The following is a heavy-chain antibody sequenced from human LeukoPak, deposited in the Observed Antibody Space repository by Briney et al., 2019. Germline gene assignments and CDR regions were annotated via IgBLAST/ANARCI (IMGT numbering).Heavy chain of an antibody. D-gene: IGHD6-19*01. Sequence: SETLSLTCAVSGGSISSSSYFWGWIRQPPGKGLEWIGSIYYSGSTSYNLSLKSRVTISVDTSKNQFSLKLSSVTAADTAVYYCARGGSLAVAPHQYYFDYWGQGTLVTVSS. V-gene: IGHV4-39*07. J-gene: IGHJ4*02. CDR3: ARGGSLAVAPHQYYFDY. CDR1: GGSISSSSYF. CDR2: IYYSGST.